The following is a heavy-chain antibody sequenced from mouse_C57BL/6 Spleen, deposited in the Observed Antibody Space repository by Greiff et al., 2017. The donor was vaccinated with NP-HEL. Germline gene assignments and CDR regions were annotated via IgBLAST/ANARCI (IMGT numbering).Heavy chain of an antibody. V-gene: IGHV5-17*01. CDR1: GFTFSDYG. CDR3: AHHYDYDLAY. J-gene: IGHJ3*01. Sequence: EVHLVESGGGLVKPGGSLKLTCAASGFTFSDYGMHWVRQAPEKGLEWVAYISSGSSTIYYADTVKGRFTIPRDNSKNTLFLHMTSLRSEDAALYYCAHHYDYDLAYWGQGALVTVSA. D-gene: IGHD2-4*01. CDR2: ISSGSSTI.